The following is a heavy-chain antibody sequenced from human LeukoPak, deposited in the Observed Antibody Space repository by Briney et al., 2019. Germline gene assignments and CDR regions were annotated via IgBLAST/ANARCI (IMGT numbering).Heavy chain of an antibody. J-gene: IGHJ4*02. V-gene: IGHV3-23*01. CDR1: GFTFSTYG. D-gene: IGHD3-22*01. Sequence: GGSLRLSCAASGFTFSTYGMNWVRQAPGKGLEWVSSVSGATGNSYYVGSVKGRFTISRDDSKNTLYLQMNSLRAEDTAVYYCAKEKGGGYYDSSGYYYIPLYYFDYWGQGTLVTVSS. CDR2: VSGATGNS. CDR3: AKEKGGGYYDSSGYYYIPLYYFDY.